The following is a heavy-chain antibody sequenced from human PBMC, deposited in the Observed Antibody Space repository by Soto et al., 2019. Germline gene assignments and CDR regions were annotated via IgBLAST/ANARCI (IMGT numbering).Heavy chain of an antibody. CDR3: AKVITHYCDSPTCAHHFDS. CDR1: GLTIYKYA. D-gene: IGHD3-22*01. CDR2: ISGGGGTA. Sequence: PGGSLRLSCAASGLTIYKYALACIRQAPGKGLEWVSVISGGGGTAFYADSVKGRFTISRDNSNDTLYLQMNNLRAEDTAVCYCAKVITHYCDSPTCAHHFDSWGPGTLVTVTP. J-gene: IGHJ4*02. V-gene: IGHV3-23*01.